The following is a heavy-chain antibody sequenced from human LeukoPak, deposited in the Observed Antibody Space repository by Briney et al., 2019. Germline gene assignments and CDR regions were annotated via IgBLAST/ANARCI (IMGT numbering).Heavy chain of an antibody. Sequence: PGGSLRLSCAASGFTFSSYSMNWVRQAPGKGLEWVSYISSSSSTIYYADSVKDRFTISRDNAKNSLYLQMNSLRAEDTAVYYCARVLHKRNYDSSTYYGYWGQGTLVTVSS. CDR1: GFTFSSYS. V-gene: IGHV3-48*01. D-gene: IGHD3-22*01. CDR3: ARVLHKRNYDSSTYYGY. CDR2: ISSSSSTI. J-gene: IGHJ4*02.